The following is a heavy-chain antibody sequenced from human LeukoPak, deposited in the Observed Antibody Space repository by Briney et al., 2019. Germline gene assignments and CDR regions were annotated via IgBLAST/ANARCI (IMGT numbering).Heavy chain of an antibody. CDR2: IYTSGST. V-gene: IGHV4-61*02. Sequence: SQTLSLTCTVSGGSISSGSYYWSWSRQPAGKGLEWIGRIYTSGSTNYNPSLKSRVTISVDTSKNQFSLKLSSVTAADTAVYYCAREEPNWGCLDYWGQGTLVTVSS. D-gene: IGHD7-27*01. J-gene: IGHJ4*02. CDR3: AREEPNWGCLDY. CDR1: GGSISSGSYY.